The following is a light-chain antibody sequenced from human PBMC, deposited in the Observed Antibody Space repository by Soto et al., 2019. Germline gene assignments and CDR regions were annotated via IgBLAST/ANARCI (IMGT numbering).Light chain of an antibody. J-gene: IGKJ4*01. CDR1: QRVSGSH. CDR3: EEFSSYPLT. CDR2: GAS. V-gene: IGKV3-20*01. Sequence: EIGLTQSPGTLSLSPESRDIVCCSASQRVSGSHLAWYQQKPGQAPRPLIYGASSRAPGIQDRFTGSGSGTDFALAMRRLEPEDFAVYYCEEFSSYPLTYGGGTKVDIK.